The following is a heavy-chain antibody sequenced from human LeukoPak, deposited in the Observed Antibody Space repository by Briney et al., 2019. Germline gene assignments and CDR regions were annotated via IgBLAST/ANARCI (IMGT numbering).Heavy chain of an antibody. CDR2: INPCGGST. V-gene: IGHV1-46*01. Sequence: GASVKVSCKASGYTFTSYYMHWVRQAPGQGLEWMGIINPCGGSTSYAQKFQGRVTMTRDTSTSTVYMELSSLRSEDTAVYYCARGPYDYVWGSSPGYFDYWGQGTLVTVSS. CDR3: ARGPYDYVWGSSPGYFDY. J-gene: IGHJ4*02. CDR1: GYTFTSYY. D-gene: IGHD3-16*01.